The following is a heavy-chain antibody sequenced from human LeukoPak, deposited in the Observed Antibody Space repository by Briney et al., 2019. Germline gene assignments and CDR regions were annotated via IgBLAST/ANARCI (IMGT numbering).Heavy chain of an antibody. CDR2: IYYSGST. Sequence: PSETLSLTCAVSGGSISSSNWWSWVRQPPGKGLEWIGYIYYSGSTNYNPSLKSRVTISVDTSKNQFSLKLSSVTAADTAVYYCARFKVPHAFDIWGQGTMVTVSS. D-gene: IGHD4/OR15-4a*01. CDR1: GGSISSSNW. J-gene: IGHJ3*02. CDR3: ARFKVPHAFDI. V-gene: IGHV4-4*02.